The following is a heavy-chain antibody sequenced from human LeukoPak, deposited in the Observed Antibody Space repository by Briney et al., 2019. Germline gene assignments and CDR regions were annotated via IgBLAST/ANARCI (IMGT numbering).Heavy chain of an antibody. CDR2: IYPGDSET. J-gene: IGHJ3*02. CDR1: GNPFTNYW. CDR3: ASSAGYDSSGHIGTNAFDI. V-gene: IGHV5-51*01. D-gene: IGHD3-22*01. Sequence: GESLKISCKGSGNPFTNYWIGWVRQLPGKGLEWMGIIYPGDSETRYSPSFQGQVTISADKSISTAYLQWSSLKASDTAMYYCASSAGYDSSGHIGTNAFDIWGQGTMVTVSS.